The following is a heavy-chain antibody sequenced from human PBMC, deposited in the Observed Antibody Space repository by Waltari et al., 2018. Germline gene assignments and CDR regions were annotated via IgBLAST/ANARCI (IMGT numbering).Heavy chain of an antibody. J-gene: IGHJ6*02. V-gene: IGHV3-30-3*01. CDR1: GFTLGRYV. D-gene: IGHD6-13*01. CDR2: ILYDGSNK. CDR3: ARDAGQQHYYYGMDV. Sequence: QEHLVESGGGVVQPGRSLRLSVAASGFTLGRYVMYWVRQAPGKGLEWVAVILYDGSNKYYADSVKGRITISRDNSKNTLYLQMNSLRAEDTAVYYCARDAGQQHYYYGMDVWGQGTTVTVSS.